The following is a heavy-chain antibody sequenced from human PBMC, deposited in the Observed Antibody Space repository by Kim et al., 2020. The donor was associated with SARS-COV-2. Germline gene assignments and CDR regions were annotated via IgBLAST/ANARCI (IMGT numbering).Heavy chain of an antibody. CDR2: VSHSGVT. Sequence: SETLSLTCAVDAGSFSGYYWSWIRQPPGKGLEWIAEVSHSGVTNNNPSLKSRVAISADTSKNQFSLRLNSVTAADTAVYYCAASFSTTWFPYKNWGLGNL. V-gene: IGHV4-34*01. CDR3: AASFSTTWFPYKN. J-gene: IGHJ4*02. CDR1: AGSFSGYY. D-gene: IGHD2-2*01.